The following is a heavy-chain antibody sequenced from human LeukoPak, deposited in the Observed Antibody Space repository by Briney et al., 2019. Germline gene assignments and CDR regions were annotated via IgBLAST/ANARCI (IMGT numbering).Heavy chain of an antibody. V-gene: IGHV1-2*02. CDR2: INPNSGGT. D-gene: IGHD1-26*01. J-gene: IGHJ5*02. Sequence: ASVKVSCKASGYTFAAYYMHWVRHAPGQGLEWMGWINPNSGGTNYAQKFQGRVTMTRDTSISTAYMELSRLRSDDTAVYYCAREGATTPDCNWFDPWGQGTLVTVSS. CDR1: GYTFAAYY. CDR3: AREGATTPDCNWFDP.